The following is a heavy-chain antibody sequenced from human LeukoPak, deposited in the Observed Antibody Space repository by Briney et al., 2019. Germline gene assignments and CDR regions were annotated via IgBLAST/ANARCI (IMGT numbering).Heavy chain of an antibody. Sequence: GGSLRLSCAASGFTVSSNYMRWVRQAPGKGLEWVSVIYSGGSTYYADSVKGRFTISRDNSKNTLFLHIDSLRAEDTALYYCARAVGRYASTETAMDGLDYWGQGTLVTVSS. CDR2: IYSGGST. CDR3: ARAVGRYASTETAMDGLDY. J-gene: IGHJ4*02. V-gene: IGHV3-66*01. CDR1: GFTVSSNY. D-gene: IGHD5-18*01.